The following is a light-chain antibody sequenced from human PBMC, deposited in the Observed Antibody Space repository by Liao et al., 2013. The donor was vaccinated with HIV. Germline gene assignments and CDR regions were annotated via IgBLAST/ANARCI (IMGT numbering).Light chain of an antibody. Sequence: SYELTQPPSVSVAPGKTARITCGGNNIGSKSVHWYRQKPGQSPVLLICQDNKRPSGIPERFSGSNSGNTATLTISGTQPVDEAEYFCQAWDSSAEVVFGGGTKLTVL. J-gene: IGLJ2*01. V-gene: IGLV3-21*01. CDR3: QAWDSSAEVV. CDR1: NIGSKS. CDR2: QDN.